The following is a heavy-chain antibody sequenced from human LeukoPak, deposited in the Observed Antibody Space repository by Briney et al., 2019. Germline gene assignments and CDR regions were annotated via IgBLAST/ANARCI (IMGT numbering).Heavy chain of an antibody. CDR3: AREAGYSSSWYPQGGFDY. D-gene: IGHD6-13*01. CDR2: IYTSGST. CDR1: GGSISSYY. J-gene: IGHJ4*02. V-gene: IGHV4-4*07. Sequence: SETLSLTCTVSGGSISSYYWSWIRQPAGKGLEWIGRIYTSGSTNYNPSLKSRVTMSVDTSKNQFSLELSSVTAADTAVYYCAREAGYSSSWYPQGGFDYWGQGTLVTVSS.